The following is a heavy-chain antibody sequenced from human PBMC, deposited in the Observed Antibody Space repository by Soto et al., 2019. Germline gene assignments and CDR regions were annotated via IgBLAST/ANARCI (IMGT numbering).Heavy chain of an antibody. Sequence: GGSLRLSCAASGFTFSSYAMHWVRQAPGKGLEWVAVISYDGSNKYYAESVKGRFTISRDNSKNTLYLQMNSLRAEDTAVYYCARDTYNVATSMVIPYYFGSWGQGTLVTVSS. D-gene: IGHD5-18*01. J-gene: IGHJ4*02. CDR2: ISYDGSNK. V-gene: IGHV3-30-3*01. CDR3: ARDTYNVATSMVIPYYFGS. CDR1: GFTFSSYA.